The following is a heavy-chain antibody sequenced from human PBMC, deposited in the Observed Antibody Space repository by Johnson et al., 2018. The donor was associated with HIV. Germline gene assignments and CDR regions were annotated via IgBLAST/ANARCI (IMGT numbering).Heavy chain of an antibody. V-gene: IGHV3-74*01. J-gene: IGHJ3*02. CDR2: ISWNSGSI. CDR1: GFTFSSYW. Sequence: VQLVESGGGLVQPGGSLRLSCAASGFTFSSYWMHWVRQAPGKGLEWVSGISWNSGSIGDADSVKGRFTISRDNSKNTVYLQMNSLRAEDTAVYYCARDSGQQLADAFDIWGQGTMVTVSS. D-gene: IGHD6-6*01. CDR3: ARDSGQQLADAFDI.